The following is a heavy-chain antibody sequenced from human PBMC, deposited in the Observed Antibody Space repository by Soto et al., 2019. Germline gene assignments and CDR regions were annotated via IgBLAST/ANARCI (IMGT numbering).Heavy chain of an antibody. D-gene: IGHD4-4*01. CDR1: GGSISSYY. V-gene: IGHV4-59*01. CDR3: SRTILTVTTGFLSYYYYMDV. CDR2: IYYSGST. J-gene: IGHJ6*03. Sequence: SETLSLTCTVSGGSISSYYWSWIRQPPGKGLEWIGYIYYSGSTNYNPSLKSRVTISVDTSKNQFSLKLSSVTAADTAVYYCSRTILTVTTGFLSYYYYMDVWGKGTTVTVSS.